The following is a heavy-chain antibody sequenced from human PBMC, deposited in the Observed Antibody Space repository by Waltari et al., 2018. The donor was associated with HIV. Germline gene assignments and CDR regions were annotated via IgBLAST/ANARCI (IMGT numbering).Heavy chain of an antibody. CDR1: GLTFTNYW. D-gene: IGHD6-6*01. CDR2: IYPDDADT. J-gene: IGHJ5*02. CDR3: ARHRLGRSWFDP. V-gene: IGHV5-51*01. Sequence: VQPEQPGAEVKQPGESLQISCKAPGLTFTNYWIAWVRQTPGTGLEWMGIIYPDDADTRHSPSFEGHVTISADKSTTTAYLQWTSLRASDSGIYYCARHRLGRSWFDPWGQGTLVTVAS.